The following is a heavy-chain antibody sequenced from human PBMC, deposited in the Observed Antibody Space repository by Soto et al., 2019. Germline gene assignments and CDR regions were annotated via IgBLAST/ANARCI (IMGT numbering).Heavy chain of an antibody. J-gene: IGHJ4*02. CDR3: VRTSLVVAAATREDY. V-gene: IGHV3-74*01. CDR2: INSDGSST. Sequence: EVQLVESGGGLVQPGGSLRLSCAASGFTFSNYWMHWVRQAAGKGLVWVSRINSDGSSTSYADSVKGRFTISRDNAKNTLYLQMNSLRADDTAVYYCVRTSLVVAAATREDYWGQGTLVTVSS. D-gene: IGHD2-15*01. CDR1: GFTFSNYW.